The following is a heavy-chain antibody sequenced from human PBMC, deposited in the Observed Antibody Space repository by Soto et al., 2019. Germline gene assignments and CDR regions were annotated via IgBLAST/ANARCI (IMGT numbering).Heavy chain of an antibody. CDR3: AKGKNPDY. J-gene: IGHJ4*02. V-gene: IGHV4-34*01. CDR1: GGSFSAYY. CDR2: IKHSGST. Sequence: SETLSLTCAVYGGSFSAYYWSWIRQPPGKGLEWIGEIKHSGSTNYNPSLKSRVTISADTSKNQFSLKLNSVTAADTAVYYCAKGKNPDYWGQGTLVTVSS.